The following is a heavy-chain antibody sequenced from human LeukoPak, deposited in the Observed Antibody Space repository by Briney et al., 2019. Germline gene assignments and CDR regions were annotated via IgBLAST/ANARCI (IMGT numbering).Heavy chain of an antibody. V-gene: IGHV4-4*02. CDR1: GGSISSSDW. CDR3: ARECYFDY. J-gene: IGHJ4*02. Sequence: PSETLSLTCAVSGGSISSSDWWSWVRQPPGKGLEWLGEIHHGGTTNNNPSLKSRVTISVDRSKNQFSLKLSSVTAADTAVYYCARECYFDYWGQGTLVTASS. CDR2: IHHGGTT.